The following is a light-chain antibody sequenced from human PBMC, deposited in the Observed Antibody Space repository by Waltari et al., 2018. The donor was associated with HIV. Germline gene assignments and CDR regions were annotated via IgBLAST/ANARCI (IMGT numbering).Light chain of an antibody. CDR1: SSDVGSYNL. CDR2: EVS. CDR3: CSYAGSSTRYV. J-gene: IGLJ1*01. Sequence: QSALTQPASVSGSPGQSITISCTGTSSDVGSYNLVSGYQQHPGKAPKLMIYEVSKRPSGVSNRFSGSKSGNTASLTISGLQAEDEADYYCCSYAGSSTRYVFGTGTKVTVL. V-gene: IGLV2-23*02.